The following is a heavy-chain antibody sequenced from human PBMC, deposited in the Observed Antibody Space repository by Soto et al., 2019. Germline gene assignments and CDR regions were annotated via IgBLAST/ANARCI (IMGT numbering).Heavy chain of an antibody. J-gene: IGHJ4*02. CDR3: AREFAYCGGDCYHGHFDY. D-gene: IGHD2-21*02. CDR1: GGSISSGGYY. CDR2: IYYSGST. V-gene: IGHV4-31*03. Sequence: PSETLSLTCTVSGGSISSGGYYWSWIRQHPGKGLEWIGYIYYSGSTYYNPSLKSRVTISVDTSKNQFSLKLSSVTAADTAVYYCAREFAYCGGDCYHGHFDYWGQGTLVTVSS.